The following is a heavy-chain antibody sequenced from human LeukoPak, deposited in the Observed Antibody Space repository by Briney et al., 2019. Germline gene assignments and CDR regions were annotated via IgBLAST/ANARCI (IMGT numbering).Heavy chain of an antibody. CDR1: GYTFTHYY. Sequence: GASVNVSCKASGYTFTHYYIHLLRQAPGQGREGMGWINPKRGGTTYAQKLQGRVSMTSDTSISTAYMERSRLRSDDTAVYYCASSGTLSRRLSRYWGKGTLVTVSS. CDR3: ASSGTLSRRLSRY. J-gene: IGHJ4*02. V-gene: IGHV1-2*02. D-gene: IGHD2/OR15-2a*01. CDR2: INPKRGGT.